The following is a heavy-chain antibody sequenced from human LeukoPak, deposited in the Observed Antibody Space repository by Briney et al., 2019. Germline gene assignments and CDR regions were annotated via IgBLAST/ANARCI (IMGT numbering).Heavy chain of an antibody. CDR1: GGSISSYY. V-gene: IGHV4-59*01. D-gene: IGHD3-9*01. CDR2: IYYSGST. CDR3: ARGFSYYDILTGYYHDAFDI. J-gene: IGHJ3*02. Sequence: SETLSLTCTVSGGSISSYYWSWIRQPPGKGLEWIGYIYYSGSTNYNPSLKSRVTISVDTSKNQFSLKLSSVTAADTAVYYCARGFSYYDILTGYYHDAFDIWGQGTMVTVSS.